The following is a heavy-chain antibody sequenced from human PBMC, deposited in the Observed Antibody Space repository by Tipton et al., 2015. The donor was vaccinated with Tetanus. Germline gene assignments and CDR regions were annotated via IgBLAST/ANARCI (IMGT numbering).Heavy chain of an antibody. V-gene: IGHV5-51*01. CDR3: ARRLGPYTGDQIWYFDP. CDR2: IYLGDSHA. Sequence: QSGAEVKKPGESLRISCQASGHNSASYWLSWVRQMPGRGLEWMGIIYLGDSHATYSPSFQGQVTISADKSTSTAYLQWSRLKASDTAMYYCARRLGPYTGDQIWYFDPWGRGTLVTVSS. CDR1: GHNSASYW. J-gene: IGHJ2*01. D-gene: IGHD7-27*01.